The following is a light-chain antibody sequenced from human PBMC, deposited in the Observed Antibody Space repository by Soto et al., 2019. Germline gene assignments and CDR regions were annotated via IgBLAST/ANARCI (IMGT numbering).Light chain of an antibody. J-gene: IGLJ3*02. CDR2: EAT. CDR1: SNDVGRYNL. Sequence: QSALTQPASVSGSPEQSITISCTGTSNDVGRYNLVSWYQQHPGKAPKVMIYEATKRPSGVSNRFSGSKSGNTASLTISGLQAEDEADYYCLSYTSANTRVFGGGTKVTVL. CDR3: LSYTSANTRV. V-gene: IGLV2-14*02.